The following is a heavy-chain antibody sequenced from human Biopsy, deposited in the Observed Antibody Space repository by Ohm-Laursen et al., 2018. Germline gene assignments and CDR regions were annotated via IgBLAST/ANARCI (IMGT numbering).Heavy chain of an antibody. V-gene: IGHV4-59*01. J-gene: IGHJ5*02. CDR3: ARTPRDSFWSGSYKRGLWFDP. Sequence: GTLSLTCSVSGASIISYYWTWIRQPPGKGLEWIGHVYNGGITNYNPSLKSRVTISKDTSKNQFSLQVNSVTAADPAVYYCARTPRDSFWSGSYKRGLWFDPWGQGTLVIVSS. CDR2: VYNGGIT. CDR1: GASIISYY. D-gene: IGHD3-3*01.